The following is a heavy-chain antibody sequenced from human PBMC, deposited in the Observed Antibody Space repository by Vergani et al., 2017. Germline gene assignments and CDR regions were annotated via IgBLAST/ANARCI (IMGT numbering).Heavy chain of an antibody. CDR2: IRSKANSYAT. V-gene: IGHV3-73*01. Sequence: EVQLVESGGGLVQPGRSLRLSCTASGFTFGDYAMSWVRQASGKGLEWVGRIRSKANSYATAYAASVKGRFTISRDDSKNTAYLQMNSLKTEDTAVYYCTRHDGGIHYWGQGTLVTVSS. CDR1: GFTFGDYA. CDR3: TRHDGGIHY. J-gene: IGHJ4*02. D-gene: IGHD3-16*01.